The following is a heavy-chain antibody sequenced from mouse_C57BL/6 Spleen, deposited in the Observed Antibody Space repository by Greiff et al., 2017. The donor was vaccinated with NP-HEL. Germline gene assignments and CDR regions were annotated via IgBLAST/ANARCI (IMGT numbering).Heavy chain of an antibody. Sequence: QVQLQQSGPELVKPGASVKISCKASGYAFSSSWMNWVKQRPGKGLEWIGRIYPGDGATNYNGKFKGKATLTADKSSSTAYMQLSSLTSEDSAVYFCARRAGTSYYAMDYWGQGTSVTVSS. CDR3: ARRAGTSYYAMDY. J-gene: IGHJ4*01. CDR2: IYPGDGAT. D-gene: IGHD3-1*01. CDR1: GYAFSSSW. V-gene: IGHV1-82*01.